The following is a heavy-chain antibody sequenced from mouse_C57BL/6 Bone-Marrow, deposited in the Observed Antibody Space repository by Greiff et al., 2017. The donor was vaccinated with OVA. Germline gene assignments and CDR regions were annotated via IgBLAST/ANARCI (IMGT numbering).Heavy chain of an antibody. CDR3: ARGYYGSSHYAMDY. J-gene: IGHJ4*01. Sequence: QVQLKQPGAELVKPGASVKLSCKASGYTFTSYWMHWVKQRPGRGLEWIGRIDPNSGGTKYNEKFTSKATLTVDKPSSTAYMQLSSLTSEDSAVYYCARGYYGSSHYAMDYWGQGTSVTVSS. CDR1: GYTFTSYW. CDR2: IDPNSGGT. V-gene: IGHV1-72*01. D-gene: IGHD1-1*01.